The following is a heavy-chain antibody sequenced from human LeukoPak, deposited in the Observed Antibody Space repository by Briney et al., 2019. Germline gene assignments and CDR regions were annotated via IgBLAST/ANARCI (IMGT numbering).Heavy chain of an antibody. V-gene: IGHV4-4*07. CDR2: IYTSGTT. J-gene: IGHJ4*02. CDR1: GGSVITYY. D-gene: IGHD6-13*01. CDR3: ARNRGDSWYSYFDY. Sequence: PSETLSLTCSVSGGSVITYYWSWIRQPAGKRLEWIGRIYTSGTTNSNPSLRSRVTMSLDTSKNHFSLRLSSVTAADTAMYYCARNRGDSWYSYFDYWGQGTLVTVSS.